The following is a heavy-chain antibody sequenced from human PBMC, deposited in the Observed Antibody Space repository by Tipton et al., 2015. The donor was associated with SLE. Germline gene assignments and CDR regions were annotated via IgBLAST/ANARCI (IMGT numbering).Heavy chain of an antibody. J-gene: IGHJ6*03. D-gene: IGHD2-2*02. Sequence: TLSLTCTVSGGPISSGTYYWSWIRQPAGKGLEWIGRIYTSGSANYNPSLKSRVTISVDTSKNQFSLKLSSVTAADTAVYYCARSHCSSPSCYSYYYMDVWGKGTTVTVSS. CDR3: ARSHCSSPSCYSYYYMDV. V-gene: IGHV4-61*02. CDR2: IYTSGSA. CDR1: GGPISSGTYY.